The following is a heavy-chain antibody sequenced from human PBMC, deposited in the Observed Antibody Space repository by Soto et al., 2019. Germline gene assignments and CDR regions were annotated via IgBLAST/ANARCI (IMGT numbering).Heavy chain of an antibody. CDR3: ATVDISTWIDGMDV. J-gene: IGHJ6*02. CDR2: TFPMFGKA. Sequence: SVKVSCKASGGTFSSYAISWVRQAPGQGLEWMGGTFPMFGKANYAQKFQGRVTISADKSTSTAYMELSSLRSEDTAVYYCATVDISTWIDGMDVWGQGTTVTVS. CDR1: GGTFSSYA. D-gene: IGHD2-2*01. V-gene: IGHV1-69*06.